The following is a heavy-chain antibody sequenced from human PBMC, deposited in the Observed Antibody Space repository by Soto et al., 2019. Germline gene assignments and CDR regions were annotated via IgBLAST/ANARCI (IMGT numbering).Heavy chain of an antibody. J-gene: IGHJ6*02. D-gene: IGHD3-9*01. CDR1: GYTFTSFD. Sequence: QVQLVQSGAEVKKPGASVKVSCKASGYTFTSFDVIWVRQATGQGLEWMGWMNPNTNNTGYAQKFQGRLTMTRDTSINTAYMELRSLTSEDTAVYYCERRYVFMDVWGQGTTVTVSS. V-gene: IGHV1-8*01. CDR2: MNPNTNNT. CDR3: ERRYVFMDV.